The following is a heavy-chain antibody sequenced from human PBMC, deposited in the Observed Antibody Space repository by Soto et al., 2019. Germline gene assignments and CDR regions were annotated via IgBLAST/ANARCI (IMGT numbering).Heavy chain of an antibody. CDR3: ARLLYYYDSSGYGAFDI. CDR2: IYYSGST. V-gene: IGHV4-39*01. Sequence: SETLSLTCAVSGGSISSSNWWSWVRQPPGKGLEWIGSIYYSGSTYYNPSLKSRVTISVDTSKNQFSLKLSSVTAADTAVYYCARLLYYYDSSGYGAFDIWGQGTMVTVSS. CDR1: GGSISSSNW. J-gene: IGHJ3*02. D-gene: IGHD3-22*01.